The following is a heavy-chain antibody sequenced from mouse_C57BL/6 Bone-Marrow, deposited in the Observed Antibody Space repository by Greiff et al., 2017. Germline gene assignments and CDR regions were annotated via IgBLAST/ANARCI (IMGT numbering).Heavy chain of an antibody. CDR2: IDPSDSYT. D-gene: IGHD2-4*01. J-gene: IGHJ3*01. CDR3: AREEDDYPFAY. Sequence: VQLQQPGAELVKPGASVKLSCKASGYTFTSYWMQWVKQRPGQGLEWIGEIDPSDSYTNYNQTFKGKATLTVDTSSSTAYMQLSSLPSEDSAVYYCAREEDDYPFAYWGQGTLVTVSA. CDR1: GYTFTSYW. V-gene: IGHV1-50*01.